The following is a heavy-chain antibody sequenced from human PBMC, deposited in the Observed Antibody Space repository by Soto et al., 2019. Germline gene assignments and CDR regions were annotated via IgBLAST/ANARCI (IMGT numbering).Heavy chain of an antibody. CDR1: GFNVSSNY. Sequence: EVQLVESGGGLIQPGGSLRLSCAASGFNVSSNYMSWVRQAPGKGLQWVSIINTGGNTYYADSVKGRFTISRDNSKNTVYLLMTRLRAEDTAVYYCTRDRGFDMWGQGTTVNVSS. J-gene: IGHJ3*02. CDR3: TRDRGFDM. V-gene: IGHV3-53*01. CDR2: INTGGNT.